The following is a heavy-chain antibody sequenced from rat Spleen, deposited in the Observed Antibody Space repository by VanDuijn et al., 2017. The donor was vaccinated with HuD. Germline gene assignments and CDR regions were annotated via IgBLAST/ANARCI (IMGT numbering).Heavy chain of an antibody. CDR3: ARDRYYGYDF. CDR2: IWGDGST. CDR1: GFSLTSYS. D-gene: IGHD1-7*01. V-gene: IGHV2-15*01. Sequence: QVQLKESGPGLVQPSQTLSLTCTVSGFSLTSYSVNWVRQPPGKGLEWMGGIWGDGSTNYNSGLKSRLSISRDTSKSQVYLEMTSLQTEDTATYYCARDRYYGYDFWGQGVMVTVSS. J-gene: IGHJ2*01.